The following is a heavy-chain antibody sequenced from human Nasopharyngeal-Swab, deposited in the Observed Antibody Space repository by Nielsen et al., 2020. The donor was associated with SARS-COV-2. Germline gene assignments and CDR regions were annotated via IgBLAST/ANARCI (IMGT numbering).Heavy chain of an antibody. CDR2: ISWNSGSI. CDR1: GFTFDDYA. D-gene: IGHD2-2*01. Sequence: GGSLTLSCAASGFTFDDYAMHWVRQAPGKGLEWDAGISWNSGSIGYADSGKGRFTISRDNAKNSLYLQMTSLRAEDTALYYCAKGKEAIVVVPGILTWFDPWGQGTLVTVSS. CDR3: AKGKEAIVVVPGILTWFDP. J-gene: IGHJ5*02. V-gene: IGHV3-9*01.